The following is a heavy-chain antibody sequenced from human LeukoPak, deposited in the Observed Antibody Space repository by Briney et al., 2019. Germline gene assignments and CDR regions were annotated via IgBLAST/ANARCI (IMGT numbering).Heavy chain of an antibody. J-gene: IGHJ4*02. CDR1: GFTFDDYA. Sequence: GGYLRLSCAASGFTFDDYAMHCVRQAPGKGLEWVSLISGDGGSTYYADSVKGRFTISRDNSKDSLYLQMNSLRTEDTALYYCAKDRGSGWYYFDYWGQGTLVTVSS. V-gene: IGHV3-43*02. D-gene: IGHD6-19*01. CDR3: AKDRGSGWYYFDY. CDR2: ISGDGGST.